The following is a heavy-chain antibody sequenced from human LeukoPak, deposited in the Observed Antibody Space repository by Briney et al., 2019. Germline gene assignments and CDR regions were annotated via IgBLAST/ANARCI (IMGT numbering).Heavy chain of an antibody. Sequence: VASVKVSCKASGYTFSSYGISWVRQAPGQGLEWMGWISAYNGNTKYAQKLQGRVTMTTDTSTSTAYMELRSLKSDDTAVYYCASLKNYYDSSGYLVTDAFDIWGQGTMVTVSS. D-gene: IGHD3-22*01. CDR3: ASLKNYYDSSGYLVTDAFDI. CDR2: ISAYNGNT. V-gene: IGHV1-18*01. J-gene: IGHJ3*02. CDR1: GYTFSSYG.